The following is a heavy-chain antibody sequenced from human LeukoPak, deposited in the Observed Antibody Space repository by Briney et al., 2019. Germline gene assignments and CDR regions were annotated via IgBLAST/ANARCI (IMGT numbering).Heavy chain of an antibody. CDR3: ARDKNAVTAYYFDC. CDR1: GFTFSTHA. Sequence: PGGSLRLSCAASGFTFSTHAMSWVRQAPRRGLEWVSTVIDSGGATYYADSVKGRFTISRDNSKNTLYLQMNSLRAEDTAVYYCARDKNAVTAYYFDCWGQGTLVTVSS. CDR2: VIDSGGAT. V-gene: IGHV3-23*01. J-gene: IGHJ4*02. D-gene: IGHD2-21*02.